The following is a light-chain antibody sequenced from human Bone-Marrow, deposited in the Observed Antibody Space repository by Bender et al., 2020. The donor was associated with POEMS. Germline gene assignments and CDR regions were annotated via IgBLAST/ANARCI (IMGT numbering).Light chain of an antibody. CDR1: SSNIGKNYV. CDR3: CSYGGTDIPYV. Sequence: QSVLTPPPSVSAAPGQKVTISCSGSSSNIGKNYVAWYQQLPGTAPKLLIYGYNNRPSGVPDRFSGSKSGTSASLAITGLQAEDEADYYCCSYGGTDIPYVFGTGTKVTLL. J-gene: IGLJ1*01. V-gene: IGLV1-40*01. CDR2: GYN.